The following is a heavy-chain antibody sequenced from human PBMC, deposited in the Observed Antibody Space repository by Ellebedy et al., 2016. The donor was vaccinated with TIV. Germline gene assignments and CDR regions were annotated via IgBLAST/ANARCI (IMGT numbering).Heavy chain of an antibody. CDR1: GYTFTGYY. CDR2: INPNSGGT. V-gene: IGHV1-2*02. D-gene: IGHD3-22*01. J-gene: IGHJ3*02. CDR3: ARSPHSSGYYANDAFDI. Sequence: ASVKVSCXASGYTFTGYYMHWVRQAPGQGLEWMGWINPNSGGTNYAQKFQGRVTMTRDTSISTAYMELSRLRSDDTAVYYCARSPHSSGYYANDAFDIWGQGTMVTVSS.